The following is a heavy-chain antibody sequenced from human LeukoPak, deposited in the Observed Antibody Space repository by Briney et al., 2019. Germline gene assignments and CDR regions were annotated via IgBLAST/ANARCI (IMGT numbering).Heavy chain of an antibody. Sequence: GGSLRLSCAASGLTFSSYSMNWVRQAPGKGLEWVSSISSSSSYIYYADSVKGRFTISRDNAKNSLYLQMNSLRAEDTAVYYCASACSSTSCYGSWGQGTLVTVSS. CDR1: GLTFSSYS. CDR3: ASACSSTSCYGS. CDR2: ISSSSSYI. V-gene: IGHV3-21*01. D-gene: IGHD2-2*01. J-gene: IGHJ4*02.